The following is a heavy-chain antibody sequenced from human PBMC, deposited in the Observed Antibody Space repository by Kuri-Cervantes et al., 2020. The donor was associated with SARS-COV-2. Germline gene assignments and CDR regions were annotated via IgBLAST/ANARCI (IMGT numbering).Heavy chain of an antibody. CDR3: ARAIAAADPDY. Sequence: GGSLRLSCAASGFTFSSYSMNWVRQAPGKGLEWVSSISSSSSYIYYADSVKGRFTISRDNAKNSLYLQMNSLGAEDTAVYYCARAIAAADPDYWGQGTLVTVSS. J-gene: IGHJ4*02. CDR2: ISSSSSYI. D-gene: IGHD6-13*01. CDR1: GFTFSSYS. V-gene: IGHV3-21*01.